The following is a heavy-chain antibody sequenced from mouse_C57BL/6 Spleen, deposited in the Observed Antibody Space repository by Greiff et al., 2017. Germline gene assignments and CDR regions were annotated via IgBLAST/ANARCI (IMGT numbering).Heavy chain of an antibody. J-gene: IGHJ2*01. V-gene: IGHV1-81*01. CDR2: IYPRSGNT. CDR1: GYTFTSYG. Sequence: VKLLESGAELARPGASVKLSCKASGYTFTSYGIRWVKQRTGQGLEWIGEIYPRSGNTYYNEKFKGKATLTADTSSSTAYMELRSLTSEDSAVYFCARYDDGYYEGNYWGQGNTLTVSS. D-gene: IGHD2-3*01. CDR3: ARYDDGYYEGNY.